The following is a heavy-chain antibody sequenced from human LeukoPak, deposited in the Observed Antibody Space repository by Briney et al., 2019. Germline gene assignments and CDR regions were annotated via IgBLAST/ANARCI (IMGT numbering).Heavy chain of an antibody. Sequence: SVKVSCKASGGTFSSYAISWVRQAPGQGLEWMGGIIPIFGTANYAQKFQGRITITADESTSTAYMELSSLRSEDTAVYYCARDSVWSGYYLGPRVNDAFDIWGQGTMVTVSS. CDR3: ARDSVWSGYYLGPRVNDAFDI. CDR2: IIPIFGTA. J-gene: IGHJ3*02. CDR1: GGTFSSYA. V-gene: IGHV1-69*13. D-gene: IGHD3-3*01.